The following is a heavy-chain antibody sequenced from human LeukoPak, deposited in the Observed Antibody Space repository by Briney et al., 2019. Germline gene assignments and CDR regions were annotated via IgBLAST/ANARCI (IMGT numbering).Heavy chain of an antibody. D-gene: IGHD6-19*01. V-gene: IGHV1-2*02. CDR2: INPNSGGT. CDR3: ARELIAVAGIEIDY. J-gene: IGHJ4*02. CDR1: GYTFTGYC. Sequence: ASVKVSCKASGYTFTGYCMHWVRQAPGQGLEWMGWINPNSGGTNYAQKFQGRVTMTRDTSISTAYMELSRLRSDDTAVYYCARELIAVAGIEIDYWGQGTLVTVSS.